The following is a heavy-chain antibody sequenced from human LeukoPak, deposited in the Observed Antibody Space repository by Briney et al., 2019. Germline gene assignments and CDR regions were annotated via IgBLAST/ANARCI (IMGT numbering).Heavy chain of an antibody. CDR2: ISSSGSTI. V-gene: IGHV3-48*03. CDR1: GSTFSSYE. J-gene: IGHJ4*02. D-gene: IGHD2-15*01. Sequence: GGSLRLSCAASGSTFSSYEMNWVRQAPGKGLEWVSYISSSGSTIYYADSVKGRFTISRDNAKNSLYLQMNSLRDEDTAVYYCARLWGYCSGGSCYSTPYWGQGTLVTVSS. CDR3: ARLWGYCSGGSCYSTPY.